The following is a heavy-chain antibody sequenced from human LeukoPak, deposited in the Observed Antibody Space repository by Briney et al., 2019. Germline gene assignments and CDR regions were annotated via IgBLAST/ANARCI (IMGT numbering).Heavy chain of an antibody. J-gene: IGHJ5*02. D-gene: IGHD2-15*01. CDR2: IIPIFGTA. CDR1: GGTFSSYA. CDR3: ARVPHGCSGGSCYSTDGPGWFDP. Sequence: SVKVSCKVSGGTFSSYAISWVRQAPGQGLEWMGGIIPIFGTANYAQKFQGRVTITADEFTSTAYMELSSLRSEDTAVYYCARVPHGCSGGSCYSTDGPGWFDPWGQGTLVTVSS. V-gene: IGHV1-69*13.